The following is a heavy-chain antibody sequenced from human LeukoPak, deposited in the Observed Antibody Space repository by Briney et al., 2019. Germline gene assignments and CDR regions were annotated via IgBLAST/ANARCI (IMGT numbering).Heavy chain of an antibody. CDR1: GFTFSSYW. CDR3: AGDFDFWSAI. V-gene: IGHV3-74*01. D-gene: IGHD3-3*01. CDR2: ISPDGSTT. J-gene: IGHJ4*02. Sequence: GGSLRPSCAASGFTFSSYWMHWVRQAPGKGLVWVSRISPDGSTTGHADSVKGRFTLSRDNAKNTLYLQMSSLRAEDTALYYCAGDFDFWSAIWGQGTLVTVSS.